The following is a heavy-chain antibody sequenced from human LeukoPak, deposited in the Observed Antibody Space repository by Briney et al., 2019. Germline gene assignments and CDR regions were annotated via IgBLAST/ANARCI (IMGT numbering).Heavy chain of an antibody. CDR1: GGSISSYY. Sequence: PSETLSLTCTVSGGSISSYYWSWLRQPPGKGLEWIGYIYYSGGTNYNPSLKSRVTISVDTSKNQFSLKLSSVTAADTAVYYCARIADCSGGSCYSGIFDYWGQGTLVTVSS. D-gene: IGHD2-15*01. CDR3: ARIADCSGGSCYSGIFDY. V-gene: IGHV4-59*01. CDR2: IYYSGGT. J-gene: IGHJ4*02.